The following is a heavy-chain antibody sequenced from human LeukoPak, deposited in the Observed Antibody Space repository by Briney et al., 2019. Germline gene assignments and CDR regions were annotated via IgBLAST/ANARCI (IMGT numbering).Heavy chain of an antibody. CDR1: GFTFGDYA. D-gene: IGHD6-19*01. J-gene: IGHJ4*02. Sequence: GGSLRLSCTASGFTFGDYAMSWFRQAPGKGLEWVSFIRSEAYGGTTEYAASVKGRFTISRDDSKNTLYLQMNSLKTEDTAVYYCTTGAAWDSSGWYYFDYWGQGTLVTVSS. V-gene: IGHV3-49*03. CDR2: IRSEAYGGTT. CDR3: TTGAAWDSSGWYYFDY.